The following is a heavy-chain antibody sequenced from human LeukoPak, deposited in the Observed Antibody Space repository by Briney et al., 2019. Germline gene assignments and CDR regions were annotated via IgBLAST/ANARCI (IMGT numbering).Heavy chain of an antibody. D-gene: IGHD1-26*01. V-gene: IGHV4-39*01. Sequence: SETLSLTCTVSGGSISSSSYYWGWIRQPPEKGLEWTGSIYYSGSTYYNPSLKSRVTISVDTSKNQFSLKLSSVTAADTAVYYCYSWEPGAFDTWGQGTMVTVSS. J-gene: IGHJ3*02. CDR2: IYYSGST. CDR1: GGSISSSSYY. CDR3: YSWEPGAFDT.